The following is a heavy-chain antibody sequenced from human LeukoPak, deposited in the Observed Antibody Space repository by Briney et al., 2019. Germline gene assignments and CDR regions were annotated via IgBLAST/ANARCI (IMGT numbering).Heavy chain of an antibody. D-gene: IGHD3-10*01. V-gene: IGHV4-34*09. CDR2: INHSGST. J-gene: IGHJ5*02. CDR1: GGSFSGYY. CDR3: ARGQFGEYNWFGP. Sequence: SETLSLTCAVYGGSFSGYYWSWIRQPPGKGLEWIGEINHSGSTNYNPSLKSRVTISVDTSKNQFSLKLSSVTAADTAVYYCARGQFGEYNWFGPWGQGTLVTVSS.